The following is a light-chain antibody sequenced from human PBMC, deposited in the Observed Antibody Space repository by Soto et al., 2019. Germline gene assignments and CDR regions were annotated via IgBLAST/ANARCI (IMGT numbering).Light chain of an antibody. J-gene: IGKJ1*01. CDR1: QTVSSS. V-gene: IGKV3-11*01. CDR3: QQYGSPPHT. CDR2: EAY. Sequence: VLTQYPAPLSLTPGERATLSCMASQTVSSSLAWYQQKPGQAPRLLIYEAYNRASGIPARFSGSGSGADFTLTISRLEPEDIAVYYCQQYGSPPHTFGQGTKVDIK.